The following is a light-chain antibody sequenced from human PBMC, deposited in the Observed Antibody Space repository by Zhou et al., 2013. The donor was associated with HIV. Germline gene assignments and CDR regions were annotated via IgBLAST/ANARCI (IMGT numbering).Light chain of an antibody. CDR2: DTS. Sequence: EIVLTQSPGTLSLSPGERATLSCRASQSVSSSYLAWYQQKPGQAPRLLIYDTSNRATGIPARFSGSGSGTDFTLTISSLDPEDFAVYYCQQRISWPITFGQG. CDR1: QSVSSSY. J-gene: IGKJ5*01. CDR3: QQRISWPIT. V-gene: IGKV3D-20*02.